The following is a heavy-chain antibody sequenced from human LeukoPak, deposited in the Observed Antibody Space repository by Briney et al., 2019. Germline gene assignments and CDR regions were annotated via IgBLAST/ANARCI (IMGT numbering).Heavy chain of an antibody. D-gene: IGHD3-10*01. CDR1: GGSISSSSYY. CDR3: ARHLGFGSYNAFDI. J-gene: IGHJ3*02. CDR2: IYYSGST. V-gene: IGHV4-39*01. Sequence: RPSETLSLTCTVSGGSISSSSYYWGWIRQPPGKGLEWIGTIYYSGSTYYNPSLKSRVTISVDTSKNQFSMNLSSVTAADTAVCYCARHLGFGSYNAFDIWGQGTMVTVSS.